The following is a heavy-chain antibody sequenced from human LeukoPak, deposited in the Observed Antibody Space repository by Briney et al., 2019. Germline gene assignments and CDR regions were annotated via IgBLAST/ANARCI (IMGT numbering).Heavy chain of an antibody. CDR2: INTNTGNP. Sequence: ASVKVSCKASGYTFTSYAMHWVRQAPGQGLEWMGWINTNTGNPTYAQGFTGRFVSSLDTSVSTAYLQISSLKAEDTAVYYCARDRRGKRQLDRMGGSDYWGQGTLVTVSS. V-gene: IGHV7-4-1*02. D-gene: IGHD1-14*01. CDR1: GYTFTSYA. CDR3: ARDRRGKRQLDRMGGSDY. J-gene: IGHJ4*02.